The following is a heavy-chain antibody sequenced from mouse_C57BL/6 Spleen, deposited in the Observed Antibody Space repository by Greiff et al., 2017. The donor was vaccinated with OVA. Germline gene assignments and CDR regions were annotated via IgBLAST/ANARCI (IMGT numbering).Heavy chain of an antibody. V-gene: IGHV1-26*01. D-gene: IGHD1-1*01. CDR1: GYTFTDYY. CDR3: ARPITTGVPSGAFDY. J-gene: IGHJ2*01. CDR2: INPNNGGT. Sequence: VQLKQSGPELVKPGASVKISCKASGYTFTDYYMNWVKQSHGKSLEWIGDINPNNGGTSYNQKFKGKATLTVDKSTSTAYMELRSLTSEDSAVYYCARPITTGVPSGAFDYWGQGTTLTVSS.